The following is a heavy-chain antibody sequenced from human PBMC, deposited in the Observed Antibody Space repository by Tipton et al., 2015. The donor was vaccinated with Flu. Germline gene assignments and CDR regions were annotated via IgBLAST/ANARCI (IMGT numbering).Heavy chain of an antibody. J-gene: IGHJ6*02. CDR2: SYYSGSA. D-gene: IGHD3-10*01. Sequence: LRLSCSVSGDSISSGGAYWSWFRQLTGQGLEWIGCSYYSGSAYYNSSLRSRPTISVDTSSNLFSLNLNSATAADTAIYYCARDQGFGDGLTYDYYAMDVWGQGTTVTVSS. V-gene: IGHV4-31*02. CDR3: ARDQGFGDGLTYDYYAMDV. CDR1: GDSISSGGAY.